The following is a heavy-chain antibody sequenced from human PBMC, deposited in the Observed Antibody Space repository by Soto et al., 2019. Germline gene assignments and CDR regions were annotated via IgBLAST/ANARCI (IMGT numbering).Heavy chain of an antibody. V-gene: IGHV1-3*01. CDR3: AYNGAQYSGYDFDY. Sequence: ASVKVSCKASGYTFTSYAMHWVRQAPGQRLEWMGWINAGNGNTKYSQKFQGRVTITRDTSASTAYMELSSPRSEDTAVYYCAYNGAQYSGYDFDYWGQGTLVTVSS. J-gene: IGHJ4*02. D-gene: IGHD5-12*01. CDR2: INAGNGNT. CDR1: GYTFTSYA.